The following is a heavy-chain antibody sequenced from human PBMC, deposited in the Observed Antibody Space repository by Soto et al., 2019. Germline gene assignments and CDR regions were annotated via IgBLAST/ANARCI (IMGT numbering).Heavy chain of an antibody. J-gene: IGHJ4*02. D-gene: IGHD2-8*02. CDR2: INHSGST. CDR1: GGSFSGYY. Sequence: QVQLQQWGAGRLKPSETLSLTCAVYGGSFSGYYLTWIRQPPGTGLAWIGEINHSGSTNYNPSLRHLVTISVDTTNNQFSLKRTSVTAANTAVYYCERDKITGNFDYWGQGTLVTVS. V-gene: IGHV4-34*01. CDR3: ERDKITGNFDY.